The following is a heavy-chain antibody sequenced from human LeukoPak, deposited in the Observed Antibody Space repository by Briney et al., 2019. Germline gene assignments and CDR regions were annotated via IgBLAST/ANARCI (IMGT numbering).Heavy chain of an antibody. D-gene: IGHD3-10*01. CDR1: GFTFSSYA. CDR2: ISGSGGST. J-gene: IGHJ3*02. CDR3: AKSASMVRGVRWGDAFDI. V-gene: IGHV3-23*01. Sequence: GGSLRLSCAASGFTFSSYAMSWVRQAPGKGLEWVSAISGSGGSTYYADSVKGRFTISRDNSKNTLYLQMYSLRAEDTAVYYCAKSASMVRGVRWGDAFDIWGQGTMVTVSS.